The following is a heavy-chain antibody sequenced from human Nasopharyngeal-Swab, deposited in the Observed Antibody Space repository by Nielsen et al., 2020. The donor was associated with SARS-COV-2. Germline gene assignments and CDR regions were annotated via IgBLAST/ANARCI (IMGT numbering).Heavy chain of an antibody. Sequence: GGSLKISCAASGFTFSSYGMHWVRQAPGKGLEWVAIIWYDGSNKYYADSVKGRFTISRDNSKNTLYLQMNSLRAEDTAVYYCARGPYDFWSGYPHYLDYWGQGTLVTVSS. D-gene: IGHD3-3*01. CDR1: GFTFSSYG. CDR2: IWYDGSNK. CDR3: ARGPYDFWSGYPHYLDY. V-gene: IGHV3-33*01. J-gene: IGHJ4*02.